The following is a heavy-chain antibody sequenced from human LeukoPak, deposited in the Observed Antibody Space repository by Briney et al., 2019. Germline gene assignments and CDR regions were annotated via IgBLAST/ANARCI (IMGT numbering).Heavy chain of an antibody. CDR1: GFTFSSYA. J-gene: IGHJ4*02. Sequence: GGSLRLSCAASGFTFSSYAMSWVRQAPGKGLEWVSAISGSGGSTYYADSVKGRFTISRDNSKNTLYLQMNSLRAEDTAVYYCAKVDLIAVVPAAIRRFDYWGQGILVTVSS. D-gene: IGHD2-2*01. CDR3: AKVDLIAVVPAAIRRFDY. V-gene: IGHV3-23*01. CDR2: ISGSGGST.